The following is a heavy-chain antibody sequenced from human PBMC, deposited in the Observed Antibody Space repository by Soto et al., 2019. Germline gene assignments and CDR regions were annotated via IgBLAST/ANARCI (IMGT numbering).Heavy chain of an antibody. Sequence: GASVKVSCKVSGYTLTELSMHWVRQAPGKGLEWMGGFDPEDGETIYAQKFQGRVTMTEDTSTDTAYMELSSLRSEDTAVYYCAGGITMIVVVNPTSAFDIWGQGTMVT. V-gene: IGHV1-24*01. CDR2: FDPEDGET. J-gene: IGHJ3*02. D-gene: IGHD3-22*01. CDR1: GYTLTELS. CDR3: AGGITMIVVVNPTSAFDI.